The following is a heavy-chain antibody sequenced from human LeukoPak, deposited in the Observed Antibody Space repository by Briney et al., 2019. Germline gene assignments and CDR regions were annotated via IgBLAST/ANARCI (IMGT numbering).Heavy chain of an antibody. Sequence: GGSLRLSCAASGFTFDDYAMHWVRQAPGKGLEWVSRISWNSGSIGYADSVKGRFTISRDNAKNSLYLQMNSLRAEDTALYYCAKDIDSRPSGDAFDIWGQGTMVTVS. CDR3: AKDIDSRPSGDAFDI. J-gene: IGHJ3*02. CDR1: GFTFDDYA. V-gene: IGHV3-9*01. D-gene: IGHD3-22*01. CDR2: ISWNSGSI.